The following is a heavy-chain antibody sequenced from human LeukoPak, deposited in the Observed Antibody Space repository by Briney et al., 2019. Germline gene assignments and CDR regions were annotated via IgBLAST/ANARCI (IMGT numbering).Heavy chain of an antibody. V-gene: IGHV1-2*02. Sequence: ASVKVSCKASGYTFTGYYMHWMRQAPGQGLEWMGWINPNSGGTNYAQKFQGRVTMTRDTSISTAYMELSRLRSDDTAVYYCAREPYCGGDCYSPHPYYFDYWGQGTLVTVSS. J-gene: IGHJ4*02. CDR1: GYTFTGYY. CDR2: INPNSGGT. D-gene: IGHD2-21*02. CDR3: AREPYCGGDCYSPHPYYFDY.